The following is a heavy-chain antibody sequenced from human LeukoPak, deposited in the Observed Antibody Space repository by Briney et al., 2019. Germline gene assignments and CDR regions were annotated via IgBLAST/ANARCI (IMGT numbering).Heavy chain of an antibody. CDR2: ISGSGGST. D-gene: IGHD3-10*01. Sequence: GGTLRLSCAASGFTFSSYGMSWVRQAPGKGLEWVSAISGSGGSTYYADSVKGRFTISRDNSKNTLYLQMNSLRAEDTAVYYGARGPMVRTNLFDYWGQGTLVTVSS. CDR1: GFTFSSYG. J-gene: IGHJ4*02. CDR3: ARGPMVRTNLFDY. V-gene: IGHV3-23*01.